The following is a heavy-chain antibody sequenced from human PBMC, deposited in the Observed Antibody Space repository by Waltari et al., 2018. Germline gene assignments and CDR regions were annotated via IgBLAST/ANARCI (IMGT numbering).Heavy chain of an antibody. Sequence: QVQLQESGPGLVKPSQTLSLTCTVSGGSISSGGYYWTWIRQPPGKGLEWIGYIYYSGSTYYNPSLKSRVTISVDTSKNQFSLKLSSVTAADTAVYYCARGRYCSGGSCYWYAFDIWGQGTMVTVSS. CDR2: IYYSGST. D-gene: IGHD2-15*01. V-gene: IGHV4-31*03. CDR1: GGSISSGGYY. J-gene: IGHJ3*02. CDR3: ARGRYCSGGSCYWYAFDI.